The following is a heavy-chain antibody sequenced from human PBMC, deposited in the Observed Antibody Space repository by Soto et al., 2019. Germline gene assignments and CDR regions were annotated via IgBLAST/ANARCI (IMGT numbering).Heavy chain of an antibody. V-gene: IGHV4-59*01. CDR1: GGSISSYY. CDR3: ARDRRYSYGPDAFDI. CDR2: IYYSGST. Sequence: KTSETLSLTCTVSGGSISSYYWSWIRQPPGKGLEWIGYIYYSGSTNYNPPLKSRVTISVDTSKNQFSLKLSSVTAADTAVYYCARDRRYSYGPDAFDIWGQGTMVTVSS. J-gene: IGHJ3*02. D-gene: IGHD5-18*01.